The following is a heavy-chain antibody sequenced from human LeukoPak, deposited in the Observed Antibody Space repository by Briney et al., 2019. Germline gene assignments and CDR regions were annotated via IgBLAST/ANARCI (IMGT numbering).Heavy chain of an antibody. J-gene: IGHJ4*02. CDR2: IYYSGST. CDR1: GGSISSGDYY. V-gene: IGHV4-30-4*01. Sequence: PSETLSLTCTVSGGSISSGDYYWSWIRQPPGKGLEWIGYIYYSGSTYYNPSLKSRVTISVDTSKNQFSLKLSSVTAADTAVYYCARVDIVATNFDYWGQGTLVTVSS. D-gene: IGHD5-12*01. CDR3: ARVDIVATNFDY.